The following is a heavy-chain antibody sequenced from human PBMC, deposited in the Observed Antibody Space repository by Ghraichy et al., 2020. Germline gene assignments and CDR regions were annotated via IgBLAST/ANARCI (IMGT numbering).Heavy chain of an antibody. D-gene: IGHD3-16*01. J-gene: IGHJ4*02. CDR3: ASLGGTYDY. V-gene: IGHV4-59*01. CDR1: GGSISSYY. CDR2: ISTSGVT. Sequence: SETLSLTCTVSGGSISSYYWSWIRQPPGKGLEWIGYISTSGVTNYNPSLRSRVTISVDTSKNQFSLKLRSVTAADTAVYYCASLGGTYDYWGQGTLVTV.